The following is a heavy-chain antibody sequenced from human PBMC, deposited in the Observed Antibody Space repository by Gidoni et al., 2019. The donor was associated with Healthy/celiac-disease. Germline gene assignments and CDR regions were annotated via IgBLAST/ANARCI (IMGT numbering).Heavy chain of an antibody. V-gene: IGHV1-8*01. D-gene: IGHD6-13*01. CDR2: MNPNSGNT. Sequence: QVQLVQSGAEVKKPGASVKVSCKASGYTFTSYDINWVRQATGQGLEWMGWMNPNSGNTGYAQKFQGRVTMTRNTSISTAYMELSSLRSEDTAVYYCARLLYSSSWYYYYGMDVWGQGTTVTVSS. CDR1: GYTFTSYD. J-gene: IGHJ6*02. CDR3: ARLLYSSSWYYYYGMDV.